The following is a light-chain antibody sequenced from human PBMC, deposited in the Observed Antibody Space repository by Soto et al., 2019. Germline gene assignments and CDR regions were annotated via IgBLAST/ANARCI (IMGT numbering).Light chain of an antibody. CDR3: QQFKSGTGK. Sequence: DIQITQSPSTRSASVGDRVTITCRASQNMERWLAWYRHTPGKAPKLLLYDVSTLESGVXXRFSGSGSGTEFILTINCLQPDDFATYFCQQFKSGTGKFGQGTK. CDR1: QNMERW. V-gene: IGKV1-5*01. CDR2: DVS. J-gene: IGKJ1*01.